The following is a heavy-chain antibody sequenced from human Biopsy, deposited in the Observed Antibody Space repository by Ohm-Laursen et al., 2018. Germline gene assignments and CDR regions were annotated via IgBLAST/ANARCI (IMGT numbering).Heavy chain of an antibody. CDR3: ARRGSGGRSFDY. V-gene: IGHV4-34*01. D-gene: IGHD2-15*01. CDR1: GESFNGYY. Sequence: SETLSLTCAVSGESFNGYYWSWIRQTPGKGLEWIGEINHSGRTNYNPSLKSRVTISVDTSKNQISLKLGSVTVADTAVFYCARRGSGGRSFDYWGQGSLVTVSS. CDR2: INHSGRT. J-gene: IGHJ4*02.